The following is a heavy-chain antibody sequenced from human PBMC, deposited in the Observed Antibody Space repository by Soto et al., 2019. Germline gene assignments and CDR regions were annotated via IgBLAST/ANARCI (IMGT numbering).Heavy chain of an antibody. CDR1: GFTFSSYA. D-gene: IGHD2-15*01. CDR3: ARDKGYCSGGSCPYFDY. Sequence: GWSLRLSCAASGFTFSSYAMHWVRQAPGKGLEWVAVISYDGSNKYYADSVKGRFTISRDNSKNTLYLQMNSLRAEDTAVYYCARDKGYCSGGSCPYFDYWGQGTLVTVSS. V-gene: IGHV3-30-3*01. J-gene: IGHJ4*02. CDR2: ISYDGSNK.